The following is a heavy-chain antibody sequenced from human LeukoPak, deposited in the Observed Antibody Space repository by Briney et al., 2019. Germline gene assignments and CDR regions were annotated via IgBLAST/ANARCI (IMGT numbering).Heavy chain of an antibody. CDR3: ARGFYTYDQ. J-gene: IGHJ5*02. CDR2: ISSSDNTI. CDR1: GFTFSDYY. V-gene: IGHV3-11*04. Sequence: GGSLRLSRAASGFTFSDYYMSWIRQAPGKGLEWVSSISSSDNTIYYTDSVKGRFAISRDNAKNSLYLQMKSLRAEDTAVYYCARGFYTYDQWGQGTLVTVSS. D-gene: IGHD5-24*01.